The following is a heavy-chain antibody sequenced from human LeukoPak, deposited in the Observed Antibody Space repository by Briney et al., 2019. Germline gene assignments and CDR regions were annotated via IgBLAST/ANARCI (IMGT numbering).Heavy chain of an antibody. Sequence: GGSLRLSCAASGFTFSIYAMSWVRLAPGEGLEWVSTINDGGGNTYYADSVRGRFTISRDNSEGTLFLQMNSLRPEDTAMYYCGGYISGFYDYWGQGTLVTVSS. CDR1: GFTFSIYA. CDR3: GGYISGFYDY. V-gene: IGHV3-23*01. J-gene: IGHJ4*02. CDR2: INDGGGNT. D-gene: IGHD6-19*01.